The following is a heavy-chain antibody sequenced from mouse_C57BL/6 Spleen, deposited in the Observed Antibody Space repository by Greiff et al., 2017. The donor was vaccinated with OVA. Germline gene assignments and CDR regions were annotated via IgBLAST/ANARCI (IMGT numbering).Heavy chain of an antibody. CDR1: GYTFTSYG. CDR3: ARGGLYDGYLYYAMDY. V-gene: IGHV1-81*01. J-gene: IGHJ4*01. Sequence: QVQLKQSGAELARPGASVKLSCKASGYTFTSYGISWVKQRTGQGLEWIGEIYPRSGNTYYNEKFKGKATLTADKSSSTAYMELRSLTSEDSAVYFCARGGLYDGYLYYAMDYWGQGTSVTVSS. D-gene: IGHD2-3*01. CDR2: IYPRSGNT.